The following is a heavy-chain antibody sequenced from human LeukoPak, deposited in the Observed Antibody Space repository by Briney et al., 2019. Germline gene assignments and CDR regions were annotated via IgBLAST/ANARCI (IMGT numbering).Heavy chain of an antibody. CDR1: GRSISSYY. V-gene: IGHV4-4*07. Sequence: SETLSLTCTVSGRSISSYYWSWIRQPAGKGLEWIGRIYTSGSTNYNPSLKSRVTMSVDTSKNQFSLKLSSVTAADTAVYYCAREGYCSGGSCYPTENNYYYYYMDVWGKGTTVTISS. CDR3: AREGYCSGGSCYPTENNYYYYYMDV. CDR2: IYTSGST. J-gene: IGHJ6*03. D-gene: IGHD2-15*01.